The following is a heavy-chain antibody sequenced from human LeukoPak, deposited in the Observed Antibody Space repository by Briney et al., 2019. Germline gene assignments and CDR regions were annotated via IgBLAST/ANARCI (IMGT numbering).Heavy chain of an antibody. CDR2: ISSSSSYI. Sequence: PGGSLRLSCAASGFTFSSYSMNWVRQAPGKGLEWVSSISSSSSYIYYADSVKGRFTISRDNAKNSLYLQMNSLRAEETAVYYCARASHSKAFDPWGQGTLVTVSS. V-gene: IGHV3-21*01. CDR1: GFTFSSYS. J-gene: IGHJ5*02. D-gene: IGHD2/OR15-2a*01. CDR3: ARASHSKAFDP.